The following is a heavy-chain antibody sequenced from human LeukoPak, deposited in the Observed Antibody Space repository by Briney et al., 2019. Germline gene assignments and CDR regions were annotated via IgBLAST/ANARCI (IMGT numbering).Heavy chain of an antibody. Sequence: GGSLRLSCAASGFTFDDYAMQWVRQPAGKGLEWVSGISWFCGSIGHADSVKGRFTIARDNAKNSLYLQMNSLRAEDTALYYCAKESRTYYDDVWGSYRSSYYYYGMDVWGQGTTVTVSS. CDR2: ISWFCGSI. CDR1: GFTFDDYA. J-gene: IGHJ6*02. CDR3: AKESRTYYDDVWGSYRSSYYYYGMDV. D-gene: IGHD3-16*02. V-gene: IGHV3-9*01.